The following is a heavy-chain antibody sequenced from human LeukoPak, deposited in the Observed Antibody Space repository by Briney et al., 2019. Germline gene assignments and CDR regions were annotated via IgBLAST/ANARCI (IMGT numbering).Heavy chain of an antibody. V-gene: IGHV3-30*18. J-gene: IGHJ4*02. D-gene: IGHD5-18*01. CDR2: ISYDGSNK. CDR1: GFTFSSYG. CDR3: AKDSGYSYGYDY. Sequence: PGRSLRLSCAASGFTFSSYGMHWVRQAPGKGLEWVAVISYDGSNKYYADSVKGRFTISRDNSKNTLYLQMNSLRAEDTAVYYCAKDSGYSYGYDYWGQGTLVTVSS.